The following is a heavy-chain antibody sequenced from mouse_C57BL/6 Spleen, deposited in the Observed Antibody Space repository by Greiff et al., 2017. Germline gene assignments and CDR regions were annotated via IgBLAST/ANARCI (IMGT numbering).Heavy chain of an antibody. J-gene: IGHJ3*01. CDR3: ARRTAQATYTWFAY. CDR1: GYAFSSYW. V-gene: IGHV1-80*01. CDR2: IYPGDGDT. D-gene: IGHD3-2*02. Sequence: QVQLKESGAELVKPGASVKISCKASGYAFSSYWMNWVKQRPGKGLEWIGQIYPGDGDTNYNGKFKGKATLTAAKSSSTAYMQLSSLTSEDSAVYFCARRTAQATYTWFAYWGQGTLVTVSA.